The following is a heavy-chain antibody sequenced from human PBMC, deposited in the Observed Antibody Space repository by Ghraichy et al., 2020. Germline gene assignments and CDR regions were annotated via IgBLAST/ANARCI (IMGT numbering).Heavy chain of an antibody. Sequence: SETPSLTCAVYGVSFSGYYWSWIRQPPGKGLEWIGEINDNGSTNYNPSLKSRVTISIDTSKNQFSLKLSSVTAADTAVYYCARGEYYDVLTGVKYYFDYWGQGTLVTVSS. D-gene: IGHD3-9*01. CDR3: ARGEYYDVLTGVKYYFDY. CDR1: GVSFSGYY. CDR2: INDNGST. V-gene: IGHV4-34*01. J-gene: IGHJ4*02.